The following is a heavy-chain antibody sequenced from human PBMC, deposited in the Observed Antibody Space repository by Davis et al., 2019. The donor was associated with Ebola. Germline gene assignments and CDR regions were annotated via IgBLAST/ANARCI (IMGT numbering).Heavy chain of an antibody. J-gene: IGHJ5*02. V-gene: IGHV4-30-2*01. CDR2: IYHSGST. D-gene: IGHD2-2*01. CDR3: ASCSTSFNWFDP. Sequence: PSETLSLTCAVSGGSISSGGYSWSWIRQPPGKGLEWIGYIYHSGSTYYNPSLKSRVTISVDRSKNQFSLKLSSVTAADTAVYYCASCSTSFNWFDPWGQGTLVTVSS. CDR1: GGSISSGGYS.